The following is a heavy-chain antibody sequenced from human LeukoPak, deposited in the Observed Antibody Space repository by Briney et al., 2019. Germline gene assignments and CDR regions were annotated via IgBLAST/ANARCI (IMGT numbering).Heavy chain of an antibody. V-gene: IGHV3-30-3*01. CDR1: GFTFSSYA. CDR3: ARDLMVRGVEGPVFDY. CDR2: ISYDGSNK. D-gene: IGHD3-10*01. Sequence: PGGSLRLSCAASGFTFSSYAMHWVRQAPGKGLEWVAVISYDGSNKYYADSVKGRFTISRDNSKNTLYLQMNSLRAEDTAVYYCARDLMVRGVEGPVFDYWGQGTLVTVSS. J-gene: IGHJ4*02.